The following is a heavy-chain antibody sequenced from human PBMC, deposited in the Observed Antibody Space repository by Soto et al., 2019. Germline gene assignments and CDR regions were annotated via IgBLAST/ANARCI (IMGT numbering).Heavy chain of an antibody. V-gene: IGHV1-18*01. Sequence: QVQLVQSGTEVKKPGASVKVSCKASGYTFTSYGISWVRQAPGQGLEWMGWISAYNDNTKYAQELQGRVTMTTDTSTSTAYMELRGLRSDDTAVYYWAREYCSSTRCYDPDYWGQGTLVTVSS. CDR1: GYTFTSYG. CDR3: AREYCSSTRCYDPDY. CDR2: ISAYNDNT. J-gene: IGHJ4*02. D-gene: IGHD2-2*01.